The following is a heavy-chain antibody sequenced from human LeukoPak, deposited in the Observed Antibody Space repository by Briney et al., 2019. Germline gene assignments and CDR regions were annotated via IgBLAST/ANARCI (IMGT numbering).Heavy chain of an antibody. V-gene: IGHV1-2*02. J-gene: IGHJ4*02. CDR2: INPNSGGT. D-gene: IGHD2-21*02. CDR1: GYTFTAYY. Sequence: ASVKVSCKASGYTFTAYYIHWVRQAPGQGLEWMGCINPNSGGTNSAQKFQGRGTMTRDTSITTAFMELSSLISDATAVYYCAIGPVVVTAPLFDYWGQGTLVTVSS. CDR3: AIGPVVVTAPLFDY.